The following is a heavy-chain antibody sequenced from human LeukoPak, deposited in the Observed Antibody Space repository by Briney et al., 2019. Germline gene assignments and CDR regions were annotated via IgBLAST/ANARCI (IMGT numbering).Heavy chain of an antibody. J-gene: IGHJ4*02. V-gene: IGHV4-34*01. Sequence: SETLSLTCAVYGGSFSFYYWSWIRQPPEKGLEWIGEINLSGSTNYNPSLKSRVTISIDTSKNQFSLKLSSVTGADTAVYYCARGGFYCGDDCYVDYWGQGTLVTVSS. CDR1: GGSFSFYY. CDR3: ARGGFYCGDDCYVDY. CDR2: INLSGST. D-gene: IGHD2-21*02.